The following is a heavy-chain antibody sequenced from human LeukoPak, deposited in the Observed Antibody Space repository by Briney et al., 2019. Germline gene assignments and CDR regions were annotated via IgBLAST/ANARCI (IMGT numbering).Heavy chain of an antibody. V-gene: IGHV1-2*02. CDR3: ARASLPYSSSSCFDP. J-gene: IGHJ5*02. D-gene: IGHD6-6*01. Sequence: GASVKVSCKASGYTFTGYYMHWVRQAPGQGLEWMGWINPNSVRTNYAQKFQGMVTITRDTSISTAYMELSRLRSDDTAVYYCARASLPYSSSSCFDPWGQGTLVTVSS. CDR2: INPNSVRT. CDR1: GYTFTGYY.